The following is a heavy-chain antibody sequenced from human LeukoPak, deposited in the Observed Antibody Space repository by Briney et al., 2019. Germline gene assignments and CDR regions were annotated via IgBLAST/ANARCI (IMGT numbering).Heavy chain of an antibody. CDR1: GGSIGSYY. CDR2: IYYSGST. V-gene: IGHV4-59*01. CDR3: ARAFWSGAHDY. Sequence: KTSETLSLTCTVSGGSIGSYYWSWIRQPPGKGLEWIGYIYYSGSTNYNPSLKSRVTISVDTSKNQFSLKLSSVTAADTAVYYCARAFWSGAHDYWGQGTLVTVSS. D-gene: IGHD3-3*01. J-gene: IGHJ4*02.